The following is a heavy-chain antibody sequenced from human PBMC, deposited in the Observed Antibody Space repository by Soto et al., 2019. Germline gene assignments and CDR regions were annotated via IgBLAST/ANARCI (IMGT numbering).Heavy chain of an antibody. V-gene: IGHV5-51*01. CDR2: IYPGDSDT. Sequence: GESLKISCKGSGYSFTNYWIAWVRQMPGKGLEWTGIIYPGDSDTRYSPSFQGQVTISADKSISTAYLQWSSLKASDTAMYYCARPREAGKNYYGVDVWGQGTTVTVSS. CDR1: GYSFTNYW. J-gene: IGHJ6*02. CDR3: ARPREAGKNYYGVDV. D-gene: IGHD6-19*01.